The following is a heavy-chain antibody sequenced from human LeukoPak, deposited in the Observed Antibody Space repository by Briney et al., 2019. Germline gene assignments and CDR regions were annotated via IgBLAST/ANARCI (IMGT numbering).Heavy chain of an antibody. D-gene: IGHD3-10*01. CDR3: AKLTSGSGSSALFDY. CDR1: GFTFSSYA. V-gene: IGHV3-23*01. CDR2: ISGSGGST. Sequence: GGSLRISCAASGFTFSSYAMSWVRQAPGKGLEWVSAISGSGGSTYYADSVKGRFTISRDNSKNTLYLQMNSLRAEDTAVYYCAKLTSGSGSSALFDYWGQGTLVTVSS. J-gene: IGHJ4*02.